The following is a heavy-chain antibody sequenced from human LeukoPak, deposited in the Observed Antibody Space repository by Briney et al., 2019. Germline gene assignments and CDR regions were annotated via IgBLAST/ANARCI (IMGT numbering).Heavy chain of an antibody. Sequence: GGSLRLSCAASGFTFSSYAMSWVRQAPGKGLEWVSTIRGSGGGTYYADSVKGRFTISRDNSKNTLYLQMNSLRDEDTALYYCAKAGIGVVGYFDYGGQGTLVTVSS. CDR1: GFTFSSYA. CDR2: IRGSGGGT. V-gene: IGHV3-23*01. D-gene: IGHD6-19*01. CDR3: AKAGIGVVGYFDY. J-gene: IGHJ4*02.